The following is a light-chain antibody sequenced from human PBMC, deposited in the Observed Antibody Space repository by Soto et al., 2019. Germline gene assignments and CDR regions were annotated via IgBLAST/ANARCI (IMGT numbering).Light chain of an antibody. V-gene: IGKV1-39*01. CDR1: QSISSY. CDR2: AAS. Sequence: DIQMTQSPSSLSASVGDRVTITCRASQSISSYLNWYHQKPGKAPKLLIYAASSLQSGVPSRFSGSGSGTDFTLTISTLQPEDFATYYCQQTRRAPRTFGPGTKLEIK. CDR3: QQTRRAPRT. J-gene: IGKJ2*01.